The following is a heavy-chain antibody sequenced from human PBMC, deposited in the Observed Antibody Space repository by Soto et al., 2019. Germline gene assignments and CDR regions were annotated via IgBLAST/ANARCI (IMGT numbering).Heavy chain of an antibody. V-gene: IGHV3-48*02. J-gene: IGHJ4*02. CDR1: GFTLSSYS. CDR3: ARETRLRSSGWSYYFDF. CDR2: ISGSGGTI. Sequence: EVQLVESGGGLVQPGGSLRLSCAASGFTLSSYSMHWVRQAPGKGLEWVSYISGSGGTIYYADSVKGRFTISRDNAKNSLSVQMKSLIDEVTAVYFCARETRLRSSGWSYYFDFWGQGTRVTVSS. D-gene: IGHD6-19*01.